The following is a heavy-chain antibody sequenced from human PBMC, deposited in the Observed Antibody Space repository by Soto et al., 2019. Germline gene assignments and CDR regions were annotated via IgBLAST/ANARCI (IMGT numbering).Heavy chain of an antibody. V-gene: IGHV4-31*03. CDR2: IYYSGST. J-gene: IGHJ4*02. Sequence: SETLSLTCTVSGGSISSGGYYWSWIRQHPGKGLEWIGYIYYSGSTYYNPSLKSRVTISVDTSKNQFSLKLSSVTAADTAVYYCARLGQQDRLNYYDSSGYYYVGYWGQGTLVTSPQ. D-gene: IGHD3-22*01. CDR3: ARLGQQDRLNYYDSSGYYYVGY. CDR1: GGSISSGGYY.